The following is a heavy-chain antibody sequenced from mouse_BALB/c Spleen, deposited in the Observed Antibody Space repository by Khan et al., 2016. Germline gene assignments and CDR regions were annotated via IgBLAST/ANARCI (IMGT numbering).Heavy chain of an antibody. J-gene: IGHJ2*01. D-gene: IGHD2-1*01. CDR3: ARLGQLLYFDY. Sequence: EVKLLESGGGLVQPGGSLKLSCAASGFDFSRYWMSWVRQAPGKGLEWIGEINPDSSTINYTPSLKDKFIISRDNAKNTLYLQMSKVRSEDTSLCYCARLGQLLYFDYWGQGTTLTVSS. CDR2: INPDSSTI. CDR1: GFDFSRYW. V-gene: IGHV4-1*02.